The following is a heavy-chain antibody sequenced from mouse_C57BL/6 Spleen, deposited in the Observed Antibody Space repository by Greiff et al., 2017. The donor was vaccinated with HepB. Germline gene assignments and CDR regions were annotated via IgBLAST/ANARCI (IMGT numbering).Heavy chain of an antibody. V-gene: IGHV1-76*01. CDR1: GYTFTDYY. D-gene: IGHD2-5*01. CDR2: IYPGSGNT. Sequence: QVQLQQSGAELVRPGASVKLSCKASGYTFTDYYINWVKQRPGQGLEWIARIYPGSGNTYYNEKFKGKATLTAEKSSSTAYMQLSSLTSEDSAVYFCARDNYSNKLWFAYWGQGTLVTVSA. J-gene: IGHJ3*01. CDR3: ARDNYSNKLWFAY.